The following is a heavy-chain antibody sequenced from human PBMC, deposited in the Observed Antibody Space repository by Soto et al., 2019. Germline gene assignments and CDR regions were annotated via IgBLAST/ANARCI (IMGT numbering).Heavy chain of an antibody. CDR3: AKGLYYYYSGDMDV. V-gene: IGHV3-23*01. J-gene: IGHJ6*02. CDR1: GLTFSSYA. D-gene: IGHD3-22*01. Sequence: GGSLRLSCAASGLTFSSYAMSWVRQAPGKGLEWVSAISGSGGSTYYADSVKGRFTISRDNSKNTLYLQMNSLRAEDTAVYYCAKGLYYYYSGDMDVWGQGTTVTVSS. CDR2: ISGSGGST.